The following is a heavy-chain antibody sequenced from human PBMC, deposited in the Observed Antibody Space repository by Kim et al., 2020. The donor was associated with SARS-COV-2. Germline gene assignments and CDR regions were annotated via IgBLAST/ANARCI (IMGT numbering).Heavy chain of an antibody. J-gene: IGHJ6*03. V-gene: IGHV3-30-3*01. CDR3: ARVLGDKPTPLNSYYMDF. Sequence: GGSLRLSCVASGFTFSNYAMQWVRQAPGKGLEWVAFISYVETIKYYGNSVKGRFTLSRDDSKNTLYLEMDSLRPEDTAVYHCARVLGDKPTPLNSYYMDFWGKGTTVPVSS. CDR2: ISYVETIK. D-gene: IGHD3-10*02. CDR1: GFTFSNYA.